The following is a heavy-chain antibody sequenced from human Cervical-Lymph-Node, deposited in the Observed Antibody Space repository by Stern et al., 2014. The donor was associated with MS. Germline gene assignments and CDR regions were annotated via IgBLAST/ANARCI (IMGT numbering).Heavy chain of an antibody. D-gene: IGHD6-13*01. CDR1: GYTFTSYD. Sequence: AQLVESGAEVKKPGASVKVSCKASGYTFTSYDINWVRQATGQGLEWMGWMNPNSGNTGYAQKFQGRVTMTRNTSISTAYMELSSLRSEDTAVYYCASAAAAGIIYYYYGMDVWGQGTTVTVSS. CDR3: ASAAAAGIIYYYYGMDV. J-gene: IGHJ6*02. V-gene: IGHV1-8*01. CDR2: MNPNSGNT.